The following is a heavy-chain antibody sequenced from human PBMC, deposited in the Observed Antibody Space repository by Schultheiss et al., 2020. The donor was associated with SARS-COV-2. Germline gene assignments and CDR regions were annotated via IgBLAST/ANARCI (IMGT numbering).Heavy chain of an antibody. J-gene: IGHJ6*02. CDR1: GFTVSSSY. V-gene: IGHV3-53*01. CDR2: IYSSGNT. Sequence: GSLRLSCAASGFTVSSSYMSWVRQAPGKGLEWVSVIYSSGNTFYADSVKGRFTISRDNSKNTLYLQMDNLRSEDTAIYYCARDTSYLYGMDVWGQGTTVTVSS. CDR3: ARDTSYLYGMDV. D-gene: IGHD3-10*01.